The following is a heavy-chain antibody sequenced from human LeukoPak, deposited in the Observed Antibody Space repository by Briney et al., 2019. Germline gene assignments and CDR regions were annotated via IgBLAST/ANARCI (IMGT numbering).Heavy chain of an antibody. Sequence: ASVKVSCKASGYTFTSYGISWVRQAPGQGLEWMGWISAYNGNTNYAQKLQGRVTMTTDTSTSTAYMELRSLRSEDTAVYYCARVRIQLWLGYYYGMDVWGQGTTVTVSS. CDR1: GYTFTSYG. CDR3: ARVRIQLWLGYYYGMDV. CDR2: ISAYNGNT. V-gene: IGHV1-18*01. D-gene: IGHD5-18*01. J-gene: IGHJ6*02.